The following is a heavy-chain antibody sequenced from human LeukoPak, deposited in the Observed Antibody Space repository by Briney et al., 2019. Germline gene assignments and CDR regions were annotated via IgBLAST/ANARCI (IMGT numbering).Heavy chain of an antibody. V-gene: IGHV3-74*01. D-gene: IGHD3-16*01. J-gene: IGHJ4*02. Sequence: GGSLRLSCAASGFTFSNYWMHWVRQAPGKGLVWVSRINNDGSSTTYADSVKGRFTISRDNAKNSLYLQMNSLRAEDMAVYYCARGGGSTRPRFDYWGQGTLVTVSS. CDR3: ARGGGSTRPRFDY. CDR2: INNDGSST. CDR1: GFTFSNYW.